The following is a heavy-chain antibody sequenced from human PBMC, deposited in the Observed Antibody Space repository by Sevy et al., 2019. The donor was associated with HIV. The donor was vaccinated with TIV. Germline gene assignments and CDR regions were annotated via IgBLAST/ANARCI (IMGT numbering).Heavy chain of an antibody. V-gene: IGHV1-69*13. CDR1: GGTFSNYA. CDR3: AGSYFDSSGYSPLYYYGMDV. D-gene: IGHD3-22*01. CDR2: FIPMFDTA. Sequence: ASVKVSCKASGGTFSNYAISWVRQAPGQGLEWMGGFIPMFDTANYAQKFQGKVTLTADGSTTTAYMDLSSLRSDDTAVYYCAGSYFDSSGYSPLYYYGMDVWGQGTTVTVSS. J-gene: IGHJ6*02.